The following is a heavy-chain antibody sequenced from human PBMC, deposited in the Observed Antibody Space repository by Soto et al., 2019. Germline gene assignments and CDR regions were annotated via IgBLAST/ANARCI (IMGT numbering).Heavy chain of an antibody. J-gene: IGHJ4*02. Sequence: PSETLSLTCAVSGGSISSGGYSWSWIRQPPGKGLEWIGYIYHSGSTYYNPSLKSRVTISVDRSKNQFSLKLSSVTAADTAVYNCARATYYYDSSGYYPPYYFDYWGQGTLVTVSS. V-gene: IGHV4-30-2*01. D-gene: IGHD3-22*01. CDR2: IYHSGST. CDR1: GGSISSGGYS. CDR3: ARATYYYDSSGYYPPYYFDY.